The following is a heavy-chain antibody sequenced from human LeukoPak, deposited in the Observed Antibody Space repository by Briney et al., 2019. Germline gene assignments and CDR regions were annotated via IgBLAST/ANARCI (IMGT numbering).Heavy chain of an antibody. V-gene: IGHV3-23*01. CDR3: AKVQRANYYDMGAFDY. D-gene: IGHD3-22*01. CDR1: GFPFSSYA. CDR2: ISGSGGST. J-gene: IGHJ4*02. Sequence: GGSRRLSCAASGFPFSSYAVSWVRQAPGTGLEWVSAISGSGGSTYYADSVKGRFTISRDNSKNMLYLQMNSLRAEDTAVYYCAKVQRANYYDMGAFDYWGQGTLVTVSS.